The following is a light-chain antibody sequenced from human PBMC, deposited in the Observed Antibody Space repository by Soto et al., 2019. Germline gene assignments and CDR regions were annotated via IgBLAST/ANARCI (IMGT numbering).Light chain of an antibody. CDR1: SSDVGGYNY. J-gene: IGLJ1*01. CDR2: DVS. V-gene: IGLV2-11*01. Sequence: QSALTQPRSVSGSPGQSVTISCTGTSSDVGGYNYVSWYQQHPGKAPKLMIYDVSKRPSGVPDRFSGSKSGNTASLTITGLRAEDEADYYCQSYDNNSDYVFGTGTKVTVL. CDR3: QSYDNNSDYV.